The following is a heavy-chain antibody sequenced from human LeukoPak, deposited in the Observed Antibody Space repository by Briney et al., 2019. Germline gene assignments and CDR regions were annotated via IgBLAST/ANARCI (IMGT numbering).Heavy chain of an antibody. V-gene: IGHV4-39*01. Sequence: SETLSLTCTVSGDSVRTSNSYWGWIRQPPGKGLEWIGSMFYSGNTYYNPSLKSRVTISVDMSKNQFSLKLSSVTAADTAVYYCARHIREYRSGWYGFGYWGQGTLVTVSS. D-gene: IGHD6-19*01. CDR1: GDSVRTSNSY. J-gene: IGHJ4*02. CDR3: ARHIREYRSGWYGFGY. CDR2: MFYSGNT.